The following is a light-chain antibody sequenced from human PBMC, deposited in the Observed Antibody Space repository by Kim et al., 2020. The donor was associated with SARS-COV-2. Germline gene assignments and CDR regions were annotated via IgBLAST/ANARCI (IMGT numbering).Light chain of an antibody. Sequence: QSVLTQPPSASGTPGQRVTIPCSGSSSNIGSNTVNWYQQLPGTAPKLLIYSNNQRPSGFPDRLSGSKSGTSASLAISGLQSEDEADYYCAAWDDSLNGPVFGGGTQLTVL. CDR1: SSNIGSNT. CDR2: SNN. J-gene: IGLJ2*01. V-gene: IGLV1-44*01. CDR3: AAWDDSLNGPV.